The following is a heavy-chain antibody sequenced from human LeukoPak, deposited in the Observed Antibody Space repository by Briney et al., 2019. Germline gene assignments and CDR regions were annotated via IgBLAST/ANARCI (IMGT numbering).Heavy chain of an antibody. CDR2: INHSGST. D-gene: IGHD4-17*01. J-gene: IGHJ3*02. Sequence: SETLSLTCAVYGGSFSGYYWSWIRQPPGKGLEWIGEINHSGSTNYNPSLKSRVTISVDTSKNQFSLKLSSVTAADTAVYYCARDRVMTTVITDAFDIWGQGTMVTVSS. CDR3: ARDRVMTTVITDAFDI. CDR1: GGSFSGYY. V-gene: IGHV4-34*01.